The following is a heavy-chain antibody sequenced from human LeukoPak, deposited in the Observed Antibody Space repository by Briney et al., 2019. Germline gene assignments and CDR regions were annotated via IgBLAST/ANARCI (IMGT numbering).Heavy chain of an antibody. CDR3: ARFQGYHDISFDY. CDR1: GFTFSSYW. V-gene: IGHV3-7*01. D-gene: IGHD3-9*01. CDR2: IKQDGSEK. J-gene: IGHJ4*02. Sequence: GGSLRLSCAASGFTFSSYWMSWVRQAPGKGLEWVANIKQDGSEKYYVDSVKGRFTISRDNAKNSLYLQMNSLRDEDTAVYYCARFQGYHDISFDYWGQGTLVTVSS.